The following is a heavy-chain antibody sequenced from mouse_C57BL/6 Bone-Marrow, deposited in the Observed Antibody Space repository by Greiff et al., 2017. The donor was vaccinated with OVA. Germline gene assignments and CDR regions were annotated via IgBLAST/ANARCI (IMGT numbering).Heavy chain of an antibody. Sequence: EVKLEESGAELVRPGASVKLSCTASGINIKDDYLHWVKQRPEQGLEWIGWVDPENGDTECASKFQGKATITVDTSSNTAYLQLSSLTSEDTAVYYCDGYCYWGQGTTLTVSS. J-gene: IGHJ2*01. D-gene: IGHD2-3*01. V-gene: IGHV14-4*01. CDR3: DGYCY. CDR2: VDPENGDT. CDR1: GINIKDDY.